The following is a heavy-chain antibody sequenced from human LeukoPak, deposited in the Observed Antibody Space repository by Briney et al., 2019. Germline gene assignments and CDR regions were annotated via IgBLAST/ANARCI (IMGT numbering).Heavy chain of an antibody. D-gene: IGHD3-10*01. V-gene: IGHV1-46*01. CDR1: GYTFTSYY. CDR3: ARFSGSGSYHYYGTDV. CDR2: INPSGGST. J-gene: IGHJ6*04. Sequence: ASVKVSCKASGYTFTSYYMHWVRQAPGQGLEWMGIINPSGGSTSYAQKFQGRVTMTRDTSTSTVYMELSSLRSEDTAVYSCARFSGSGSYHYYGTDVWGKGTTVTVSS.